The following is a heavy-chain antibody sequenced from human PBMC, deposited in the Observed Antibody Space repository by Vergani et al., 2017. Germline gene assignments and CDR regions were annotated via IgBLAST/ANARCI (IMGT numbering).Heavy chain of an antibody. J-gene: IGHJ5*02. V-gene: IGHV3-74*01. CDR2: MIGDGDTI. CDR3: ARARKFRFGVVWENWFDP. Sequence: EVELVESGGGLVQPGGSLRLSCAASGFTFNEYWMHWARQVPGKGLVWVSGMIGDGDTISYADSVKGRFTISRDNAKNTLFLQMNSLRAEDTAVYYCARARKFRFGVVWENWFDPWGQGTLVTVSS. CDR1: GFTFNEYW. D-gene: IGHD3-3*01.